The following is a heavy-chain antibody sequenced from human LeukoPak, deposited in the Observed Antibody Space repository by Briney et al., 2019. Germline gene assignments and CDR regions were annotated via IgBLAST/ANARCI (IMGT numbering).Heavy chain of an antibody. CDR3: ASVRIAAAGTVGDY. Sequence: ASVKVSCKASGYTFTSYGISWVRQAPGQGLEWMGWISAYNGNTNYAQKLQGRVTMTTDTSTSTAYMELRSLGSDDTAVYYCASVRIAAAGTVGDYWGQGTLVTVSS. D-gene: IGHD6-13*01. CDR2: ISAYNGNT. J-gene: IGHJ4*02. CDR1: GYTFTSYG. V-gene: IGHV1-18*01.